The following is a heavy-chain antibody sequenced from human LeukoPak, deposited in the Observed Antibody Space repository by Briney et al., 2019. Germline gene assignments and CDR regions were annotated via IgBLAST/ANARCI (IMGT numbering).Heavy chain of an antibody. CDR2: VSRFGGTT. J-gene: IGHJ5*02. Sequence: GGSLRLSCAASGFTFDSYAMSWVRQAPGKGLEWVSAVSRFGGTTYYADSAKGRFNISRDNSNNTVYLQMNSLRVGDTALYYCVKHVGSRWSNNRFDPWGQGTLVTVS. V-gene: IGHV3-23*01. CDR1: GFTFDSYA. CDR3: VKHVGSRWSNNRFDP. D-gene: IGHD6-13*01.